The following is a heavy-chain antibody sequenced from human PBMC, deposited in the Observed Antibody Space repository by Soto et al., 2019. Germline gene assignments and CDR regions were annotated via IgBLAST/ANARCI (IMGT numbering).Heavy chain of an antibody. J-gene: IGHJ4*02. CDR2: IKSKADGGTT. V-gene: IGHV3-15*01. Sequence: EVQLVESGGGLVKPGGSLRLSCTASGFTFSDAWMSWVRQAPGEGLEWVGRIKSKADGGTTDYAAPVRGRFTISRDDSTNPLYLQMNSLKTEDTAVYYCTLHIVVVTAIYNYFVYWGQGTLVTVSS. CDR3: TLHIVVVTAIYNYFVY. D-gene: IGHD2-21*02. CDR1: GFTFSDAW.